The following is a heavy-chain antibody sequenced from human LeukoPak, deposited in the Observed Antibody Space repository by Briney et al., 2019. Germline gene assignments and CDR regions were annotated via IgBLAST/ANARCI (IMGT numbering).Heavy chain of an antibody. J-gene: IGHJ4*02. Sequence: SETLSLTCSVSGASISGGTYYWGWIREPPGKGLEWIGSIYYTGSTYDNPSLKSRVTISVDTSKNQFSLKLSSVTAADTAVYYCARRGGSGRAFDYWGQGTLVTVSS. V-gene: IGHV4-39*01. CDR2: IYYTGST. CDR1: GASISGGTYY. D-gene: IGHD1-26*01. CDR3: ARRGGSGRAFDY.